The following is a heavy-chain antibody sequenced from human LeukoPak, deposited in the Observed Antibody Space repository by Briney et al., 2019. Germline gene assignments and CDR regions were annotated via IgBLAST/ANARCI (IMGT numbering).Heavy chain of an antibody. V-gene: IGHV3-33*07. Sequence: GGSLRLSCVASGFTFRSHGMFWVRQAPGKGLEWVALIYNDGSKQYYAESVKGRFTISRDNSKNTVDLQMNSLRAEDTAVYYCASDSYSPEYFQHWGQGTLVTVSS. CDR2: IYNDGSKQ. CDR3: ASDSYSPEYFQH. J-gene: IGHJ1*01. CDR1: GFTFRSHG. D-gene: IGHD2-15*01.